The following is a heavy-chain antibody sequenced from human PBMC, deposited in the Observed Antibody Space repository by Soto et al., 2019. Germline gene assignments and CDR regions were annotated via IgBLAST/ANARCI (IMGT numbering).Heavy chain of an antibody. CDR2: MNPNSGNT. D-gene: IGHD3-16*01. CDR3: AGEGVRGMDV. Sequence: QVQLVQSGAEVKKPGASVKVSCKASGYTFTSYDLNWVRQATGQGLEWMGWMNPNSGNTGYAQKFQGRVPMTRNTSISTAYMELSILRSVDTAVYYSAGEGVRGMDVGGQETTVTVSS. J-gene: IGHJ6*02. V-gene: IGHV1-8*01. CDR1: GYTFTSYD.